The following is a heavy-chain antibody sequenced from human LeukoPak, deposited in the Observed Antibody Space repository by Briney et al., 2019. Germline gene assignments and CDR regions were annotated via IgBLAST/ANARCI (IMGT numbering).Heavy chain of an antibody. J-gene: IGHJ6*02. V-gene: IGHV3-30*04. CDR3: AREGDNYINYGPYPV. D-gene: IGHD4-11*01. CDR1: GFTYSSYA. CDR2: ISYDGSNK. Sequence: PGGSLRLSCAASGFTYSSYAMHWVRQAPGKGLEWVAVISYDGSNKYYADSVKGRFTISRDNSKNTLYLQMNSLRAEDTAVYYCAREGDNYINYGPYPVWGQGTTVTVSS.